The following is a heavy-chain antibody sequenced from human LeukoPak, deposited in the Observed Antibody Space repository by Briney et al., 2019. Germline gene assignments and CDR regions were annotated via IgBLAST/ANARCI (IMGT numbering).Heavy chain of an antibody. D-gene: IGHD2-2*01. CDR1: GFTFDDYA. Sequence: GGSLRLSCAASGFTFDDYAMHWVRQAPGKGLEWVSGISWNSGSIGYADSVKGRFTISRDNAKNSLYLQMNSLRAEDTALYYCAKDGCSSTSRYAGSNNWFDPWGQGTLVTVSS. CDR3: AKDGCSSTSRYAGSNNWFDP. CDR2: ISWNSGSI. V-gene: IGHV3-9*01. J-gene: IGHJ5*02.